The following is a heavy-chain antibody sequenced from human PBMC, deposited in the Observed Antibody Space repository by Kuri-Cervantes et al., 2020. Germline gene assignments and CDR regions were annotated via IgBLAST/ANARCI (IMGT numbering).Heavy chain of an antibody. V-gene: IGHV3-30*18. J-gene: IGHJ4*02. Sequence: GESLKISCAASGFTFSSYGMHWVRQAPGKGLEWVAVISYDGSNKYYADSVKGRLTISRDNSKNTLYLQMNSLRAEDTAVYYCAKDPPYSSGWNREYYFDYWGQGTLVTVSS. CDR1: GFTFSSYG. CDR3: AKDPPYSSGWNREYYFDY. D-gene: IGHD6-19*01. CDR2: ISYDGSNK.